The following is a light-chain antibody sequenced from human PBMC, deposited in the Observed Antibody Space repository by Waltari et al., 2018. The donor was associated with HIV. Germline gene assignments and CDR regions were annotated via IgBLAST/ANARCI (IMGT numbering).Light chain of an antibody. CDR3: QSYDRSLSGVI. J-gene: IGLJ2*01. V-gene: IGLV1-40*01. CDR2: GDA. CDR1: TSNIGAGYD. Sequence: QSVLTQPPSVSGAPGQRVTISCTGNTSNIGAGYDVHWYQQLPGTAPNILTYGDANRPSGVPDRFSGSTSGTSASLAITGLRAEDECDYYCQSYDRSLSGVIFGGGTKLTVL.